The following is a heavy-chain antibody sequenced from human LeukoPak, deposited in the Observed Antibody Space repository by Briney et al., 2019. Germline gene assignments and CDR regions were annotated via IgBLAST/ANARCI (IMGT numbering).Heavy chain of an antibody. CDR3: AQVGLGYYCYGMDV. V-gene: IGHV4-59*12. Sequence: SETLSLTCTVSGGSISSYYWSWIRQPPGKGLEWIGYIYYSGSTNYNPSLKSRVTISVDTSKNQFSLKLSSVTAADTAVYYCAQVGLGYYCYGMDVWGQGTTVTVSS. CDR1: GGSISSYY. D-gene: IGHD2-15*01. CDR2: IYYSGST. J-gene: IGHJ6*02.